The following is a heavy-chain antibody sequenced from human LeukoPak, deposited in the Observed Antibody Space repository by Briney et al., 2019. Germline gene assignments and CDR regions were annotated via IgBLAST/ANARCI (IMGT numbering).Heavy chain of an antibody. Sequence: PSETLSLTCTVSGGSISGYYWSWFRQPPGMGLEWIGYIYYTGSPNYNPSLKSRVTISVDTSNNQFSLRLSSVTAADTAVYYCARHENDGDYPLDYWGQGTLVTVSS. D-gene: IGHD4-17*01. CDR1: GGSISGYY. J-gene: IGHJ4*02. CDR2: IYYTGSP. CDR3: ARHENDGDYPLDY. V-gene: IGHV4-59*08.